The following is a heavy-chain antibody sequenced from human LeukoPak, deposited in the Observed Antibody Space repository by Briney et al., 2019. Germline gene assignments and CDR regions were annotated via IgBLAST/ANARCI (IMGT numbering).Heavy chain of an antibody. CDR1: GFTFSTYA. CDR2: ISYDGSSK. CDR3: ARAPGYGAAYYFDY. D-gene: IGHD1-1*01. Sequence: GGSLRLSCAASGFTFSTYAMHWVRQAPGKGLEWVAVISYDGSSKYYADSVKGRFTISRDNSKNTLYLQMNSLRAEDTAVYYCARAPGYGAAYYFDYWGQGTLVTVSS. V-gene: IGHV3-30*04. J-gene: IGHJ4*02.